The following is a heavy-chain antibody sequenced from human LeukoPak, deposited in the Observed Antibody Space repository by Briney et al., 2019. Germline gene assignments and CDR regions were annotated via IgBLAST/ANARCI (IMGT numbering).Heavy chain of an antibody. CDR3: ARSWGVVVAATNNWFDP. CDR1: GYTFTGYY. Sequence: PGASVKLSCKASGYTFTGYYMHWVRQAPGQGLEWMGWINPNSGGTNYAQEFQGRATMTRDTSISTAYMELSRLRSDDTAVYDCARSWGVVVAATNNWFDPWGQGTLVTVSS. D-gene: IGHD2-15*01. V-gene: IGHV1-2*02. J-gene: IGHJ5*02. CDR2: INPNSGGT.